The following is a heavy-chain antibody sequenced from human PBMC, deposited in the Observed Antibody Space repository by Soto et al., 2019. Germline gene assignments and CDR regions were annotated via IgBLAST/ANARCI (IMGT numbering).Heavy chain of an antibody. V-gene: IGHV3-23*01. CDR3: AHNCGVDCQSVFFY. CDR1: GFTFSNYA. CDR2: ISGGGGSS. Sequence: EVQLLESGGGLVQPGGSLRLSCAASGFTFSNYAMSWVRQAPGKGLECVSGISGGGGSSYYAYSVKGRFTISRDKSKKTPYLQMHSLRAEDTAVYYCAHNCGVDCQSVFFYWGKGTLVIVSP. D-gene: IGHD2-21*02. J-gene: IGHJ4*02.